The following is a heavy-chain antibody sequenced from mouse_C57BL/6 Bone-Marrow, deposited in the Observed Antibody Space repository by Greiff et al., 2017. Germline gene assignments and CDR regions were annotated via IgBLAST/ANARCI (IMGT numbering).Heavy chain of an antibody. D-gene: IGHD1-1*01. Sequence: ASGPGLVKPSQSLSLTCSVTGYSITSGYYWNWIRQFPGNKLEWMGYISYDGSNNYNPSLKNRISITRDTSKNQFFLKLNSVTTEDTATYCCARGRIGSSYYWGQGTTLTVSS. V-gene: IGHV3-6*01. CDR2: ISYDGSN. J-gene: IGHJ2*01. CDR1: GYSITSGYY. CDR3: ARGRIGSSYY.